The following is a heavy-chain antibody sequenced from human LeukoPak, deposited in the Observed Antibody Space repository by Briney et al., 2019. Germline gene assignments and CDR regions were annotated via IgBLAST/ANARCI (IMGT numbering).Heavy chain of an antibody. CDR3: ARGFCSGGSCYRTFFDY. D-gene: IGHD2-15*01. CDR1: GGSISSYY. CDR2: VHYTGST. V-gene: IGHV4-59*01. J-gene: IGHJ4*02. Sequence: SETLSLTCTVSGGSISSYYWSWIRQPPGKGLEWIGYVHYTGSTNYNSSLKSRVTISVDTSKNQFSLKLSSVTAADTAVYYCARGFCSGGSCYRTFFDYWGQGTLVTVSS.